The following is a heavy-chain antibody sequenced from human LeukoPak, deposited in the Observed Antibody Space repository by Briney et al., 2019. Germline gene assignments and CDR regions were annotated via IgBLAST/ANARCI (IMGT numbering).Heavy chain of an antibody. CDR3: AREYSSSWYPYFDY. CDR2: ISSSGSTI. J-gene: IGHJ4*02. Sequence: PGGSLRLSCAASGFTFSSYEMNWVRQAPGKGLEWVSYISSSGSTIYYADSVEGRFTISRDNAKNSLYLQMNSLRAEDTAVYYCAREYSSSWYPYFDYWGQGTLVTVSS. V-gene: IGHV3-48*03. CDR1: GFTFSSYE. D-gene: IGHD6-13*01.